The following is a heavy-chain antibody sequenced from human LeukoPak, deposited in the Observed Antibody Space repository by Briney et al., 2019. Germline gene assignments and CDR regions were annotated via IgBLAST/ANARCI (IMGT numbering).Heavy chain of an antibody. CDR2: IIPIFGTA. J-gene: IGHJ6*03. CDR3: AREVGPAAIFAAPQYYYMDV. V-gene: IGHV1-69*05. Sequence: GASVKVSCKASGGTFSSYAISWVRQAPGQGLEWMGGIIPIFGTANYAQKFQGRVTITTDESTSTAYMELSSLRSEDTAVYYCAREVGPAAIFAAPQYYYMDVWGKGTTVTVSS. CDR1: GGTFSSYA. D-gene: IGHD2-2*01.